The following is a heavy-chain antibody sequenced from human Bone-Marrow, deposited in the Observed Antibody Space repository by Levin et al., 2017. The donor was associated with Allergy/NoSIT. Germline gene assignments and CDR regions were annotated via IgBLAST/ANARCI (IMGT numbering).Heavy chain of an antibody. V-gene: IGHV4-4*02. CDR3: ARLTTRLTPDYFDS. Sequence: SETLSLTCAVSGGSISKSTWWCWVRQSPGKGLEWLGEIYQSGSTTYNPSVKSRVTILVDTSKNQFSLKLTSVTAADTAVYYCARLTTRLTPDYFDSWGPGTLVTVSS. D-gene: IGHD1-1*01. J-gene: IGHJ4*02. CDR2: IYQSGST. CDR1: GGSISKSTW.